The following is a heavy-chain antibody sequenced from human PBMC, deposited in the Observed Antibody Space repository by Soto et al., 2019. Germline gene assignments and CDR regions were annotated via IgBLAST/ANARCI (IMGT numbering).Heavy chain of an antibody. CDR2: IYYSGST. CDR3: ARSHTAMAPDAFDI. Sequence: SETLSLTCPVSGVYISRGEYYWSWLRQPPGKGLEWIGYIYYSGSTYYNPSLKSRVTISVDTSKNQFSLKLSSVTAADTAVYYCARSHTAMAPDAFDIWGQGTMVTVS. J-gene: IGHJ3*02. D-gene: IGHD5-18*01. V-gene: IGHV4-30-4*01. CDR1: GVYISRGEYY.